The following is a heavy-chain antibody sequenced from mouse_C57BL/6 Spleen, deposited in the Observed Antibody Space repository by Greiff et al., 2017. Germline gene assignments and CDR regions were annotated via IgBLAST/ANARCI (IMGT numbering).Heavy chain of an antibody. CDR2: INPYNGGT. V-gene: IGHV1-19*01. CDR1: GYTFTDYY. D-gene: IGHD2-12*01. Sequence: DVQLQESGPVLVKPGASVKMSCKASGYTFTDYYMNWVKQSHGKSLEWIGVINPYNGGTSYNQKFKGKATLTVDKSSSTAYMELNSLTSEDSAVYYCARRAGTTGRGYYFDYWGQGTTLTVSS. CDR3: ARRAGTTGRGYYFDY. J-gene: IGHJ2*01.